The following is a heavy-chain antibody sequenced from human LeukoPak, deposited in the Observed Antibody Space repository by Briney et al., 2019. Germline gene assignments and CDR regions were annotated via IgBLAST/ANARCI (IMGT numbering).Heavy chain of an antibody. Sequence: SETLSLTCIVSGGSINSYYRSWIRQPPGKGLEWIGYIYYSGSTNYNPYLKSRVTLSVDTSKNQFSLKLSSVTAAGTAVYYCARDVLGYGLPFDYWGQGTLVTVSS. CDR2: IYYSGST. V-gene: IGHV4-59*01. J-gene: IGHJ4*02. CDR1: GGSINSYY. D-gene: IGHD5-24*01. CDR3: ARDVLGYGLPFDY.